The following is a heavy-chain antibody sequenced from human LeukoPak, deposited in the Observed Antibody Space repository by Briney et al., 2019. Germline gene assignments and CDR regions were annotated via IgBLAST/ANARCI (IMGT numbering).Heavy chain of an antibody. CDR2: ISESGGST. D-gene: IGHD3-10*01. V-gene: IGHV3-23*01. CDR1: GFTFSSHV. J-gene: IGHJ4*02. Sequence: QPGGSLRLSCAASGFTFSSHVMSWVRQAPGKGLEWVSAISESGGSTYYSESVKGRFTISRDNPKNTLYLQMNSLRAEDTAVYYCARDRLFGSGSSNSPPNCWGQGTLVTVSS. CDR3: ARDRLFGSGSSNSPPNC.